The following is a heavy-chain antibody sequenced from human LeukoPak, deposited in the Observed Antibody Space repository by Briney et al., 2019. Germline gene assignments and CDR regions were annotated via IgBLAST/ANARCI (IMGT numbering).Heavy chain of an antibody. CDR2: IYYSGSA. J-gene: IGHJ6*04. CDR3: ARGSAGLVRGGLDV. V-gene: IGHV4-31*03. D-gene: IGHD3-10*01. Sequence: PSQTLSLTCTVSGGSISSDGYYWSWIRQHPGKGLEWIGYIYYSGSACYNPALKSRVTISVDTSKNQFSLKLSSVTAADTAVYYCARGSAGLVRGGLDVWGKGTTITVSS. CDR1: GGSISSDGYY.